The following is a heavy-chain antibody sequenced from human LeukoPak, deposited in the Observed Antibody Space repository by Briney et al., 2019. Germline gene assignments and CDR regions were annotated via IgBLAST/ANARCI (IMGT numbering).Heavy chain of an antibody. Sequence: GGSLRLSCAASGFTFSSYGMHWVRQAPGKGLEWVAFIRYDGSNKYYADSVKGRFTISRDNSKNTLYLQMNSLRAEDTAVYYCATDGVPYEYGSGSQIDYRGQGTLVTVSS. CDR2: IRYDGSNK. CDR1: GFTFSSYG. J-gene: IGHJ4*02. CDR3: ATDGVPYEYGSGSQIDY. D-gene: IGHD3-10*01. V-gene: IGHV3-30*02.